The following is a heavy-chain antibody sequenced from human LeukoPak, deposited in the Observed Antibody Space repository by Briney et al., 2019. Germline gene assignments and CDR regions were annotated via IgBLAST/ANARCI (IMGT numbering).Heavy chain of an antibody. D-gene: IGHD3-22*01. V-gene: IGHV4-61*02. CDR2: ISSSGST. J-gene: IGHJ3*02. Sequence: PSETLSITCTVSGDSISSGDYYWSWIRQPAGKGLEWIGRISSSGSTNYNPSLKGRVTISVDTSKNQLSLKLSSVTAADTAVYFCASGPYSYDSSGAFDIWGQGAMVTVSS. CDR3: ASGPYSYDSSGAFDI. CDR1: GDSISSGDYY.